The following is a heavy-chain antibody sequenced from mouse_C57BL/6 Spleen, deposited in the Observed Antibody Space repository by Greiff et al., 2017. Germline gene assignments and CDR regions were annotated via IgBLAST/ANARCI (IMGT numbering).Heavy chain of an antibody. CDR3: ARGDGTGLDY. J-gene: IGHJ2*01. CDR1: GYTFTDYY. D-gene: IGHD4-1*01. V-gene: IGHV1-26*01. Sequence: VQLQQSGPELVKPGASVKISCKASGYTFTDYYMNWVKQSHGKSLEWIGDINPNNGGTSYNQKFKGKATLTVDKSSSTAYMELRSLTSEDSAVXYCARGDGTGLDYWGQGTTLTVSS. CDR2: INPNNGGT.